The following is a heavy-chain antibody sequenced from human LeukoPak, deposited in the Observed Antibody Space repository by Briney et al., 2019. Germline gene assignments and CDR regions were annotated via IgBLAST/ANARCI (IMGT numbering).Heavy chain of an antibody. J-gene: IGHJ4*02. CDR2: ISYDGSNK. CDR3: ARDRPEPKYYYDSSGYSEPFDY. V-gene: IGHV3-30*03. Sequence: PGGSLRLSCAASGFTFSSYGMHWVRQAPGKGLECVAVISYDGSNKYYADSVKGRFTISRDNSKNTLYLQMNSLRAEDTAVYYCARDRPEPKYYYDSSGYSEPFDYWGQGTLVTVSS. D-gene: IGHD3-22*01. CDR1: GFTFSSYG.